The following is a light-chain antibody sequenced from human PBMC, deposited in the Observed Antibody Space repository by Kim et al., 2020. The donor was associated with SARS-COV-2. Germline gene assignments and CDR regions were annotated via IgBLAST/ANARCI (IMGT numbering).Light chain of an antibody. J-gene: IGKJ2*01. CDR3: QQYGSSPLYT. CDR1: QSVSSSY. CDR2: GAS. Sequence: EIVLTQFPGTLSLSPGERATLSCRASQSVSSSYLAWYQQKPGQAPRLLIYGASSRATGIPDRFSGSGSGTDFTLTISRLEPEDFAVYYCQQYGSSPLYTFGQVTKLEI. V-gene: IGKV3-20*01.